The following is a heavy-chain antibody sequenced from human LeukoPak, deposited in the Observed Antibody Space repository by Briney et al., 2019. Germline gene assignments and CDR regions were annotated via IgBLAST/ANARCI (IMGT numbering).Heavy chain of an antibody. V-gene: IGHV1-18*01. Sequence: ASVKVSCKASGYTFSSYGISWVRQAPGQGLEWMGWISAYNGDTHYAQKFQGRVTMTTDPSTTTAYMELRSLRSDDTAVYYCARSSHRDGDTFDYWGQGTLVTVTS. D-gene: IGHD3-10*01. CDR1: GYTFSSYG. J-gene: IGHJ4*02. CDR3: ARSSHRDGDTFDY. CDR2: ISAYNGDT.